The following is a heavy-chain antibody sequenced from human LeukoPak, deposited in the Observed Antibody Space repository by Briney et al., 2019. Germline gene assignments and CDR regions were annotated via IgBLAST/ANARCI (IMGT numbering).Heavy chain of an antibody. V-gene: IGHV1-69*04. D-gene: IGHD3-22*01. Sequence: GSSVKVSCKASGGTFSSYAISWVRQAPGQGLEWMGRIIPIFGIANYAQKFQGRVTITADKSTSTAYMELSSLRSEDTAVYYYARDKNYDSSGYCYYWGQGTLVTVSS. CDR1: GGTFSSYA. CDR2: IIPIFGIA. J-gene: IGHJ4*02. CDR3: ARDKNYDSSGYCYY.